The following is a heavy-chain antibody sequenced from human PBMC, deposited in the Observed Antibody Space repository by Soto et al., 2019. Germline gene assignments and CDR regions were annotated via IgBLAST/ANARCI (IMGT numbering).Heavy chain of an antibody. Sequence: PGGSLRLSCGASGFAVSNNYMNWVRQAPGKGLEWVSVVYSGGTTYYADSVRGRFTVSRDDSKNTLFLQMSSLRAEDTAVYYCARAGSPFDSDSSGYWGFDHWGQGTLVTVSS. CDR2: VYSGGTT. CDR3: ARAGSPFDSDSSGYWGFDH. J-gene: IGHJ4*02. D-gene: IGHD3-22*01. CDR1: GFAVSNNY. V-gene: IGHV3-53*01.